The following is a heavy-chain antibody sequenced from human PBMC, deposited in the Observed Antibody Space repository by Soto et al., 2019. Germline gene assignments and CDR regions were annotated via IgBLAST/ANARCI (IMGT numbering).Heavy chain of an antibody. J-gene: IGHJ4*02. CDR1: GFSLSNSGVS. V-gene: IGHV2-5*02. D-gene: IGHD2-15*01. CDR2: IYWDDDK. CDR3: AHRGGVLSPFDY. Sequence: QITLKESGPTLVKPTQTLTLTCTFSGFSLSNSGVSLGWIRQPPGKALEWLALIYWDDDKRYSPSLKSRLTITQHTSKTPVVLTMPNLDTVDTATYYCAHRGGVLSPFDYWGQGTLVTVSS.